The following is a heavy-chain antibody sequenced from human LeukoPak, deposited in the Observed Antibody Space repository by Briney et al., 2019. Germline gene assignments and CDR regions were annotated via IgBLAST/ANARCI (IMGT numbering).Heavy chain of an antibody. D-gene: IGHD4-23*01. J-gene: IGHJ4*02. CDR2: ISSSSSYT. CDR1: GFTFSDYY. Sequence: PGGSLRLSCAASGFTFSDYYMSWIRQAPGKGLEWVSYISSSSSYTNYADSVKGRFTISRDNAKNSLYLQMNSLRAEDTAVYYCARMYPFYGGNSRYFDYWGQGTLVTVSS. V-gene: IGHV3-11*03. CDR3: ARMYPFYGGNSRYFDY.